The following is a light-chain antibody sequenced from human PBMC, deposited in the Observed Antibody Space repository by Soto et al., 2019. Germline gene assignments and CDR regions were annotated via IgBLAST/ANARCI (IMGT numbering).Light chain of an antibody. CDR3: SSYASTNNIV. J-gene: IGLJ1*01. V-gene: IGLV2-8*01. Sequence: QSALTQPPSASGSPGQSVTISCTGTTSDVGGSNYVSWYQLHPGKAPKLMIYEVTKRPSGVPDRFSGSKSANTASLTASGLQAEDEADYYCSSYASTNNIVFGTGTKVTVL. CDR1: TSDVGGSNY. CDR2: EVT.